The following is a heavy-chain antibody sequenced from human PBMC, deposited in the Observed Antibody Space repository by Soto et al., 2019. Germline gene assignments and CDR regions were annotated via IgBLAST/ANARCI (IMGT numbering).Heavy chain of an antibody. D-gene: IGHD6-13*01. CDR1: GGSISSYY. Sequence: TSETLSLTCTVSGGSISSYYWSWIRQPPGKGLEWIGYIYYTGSTNYNPSLKSRVTISVDTSKNQFSLKLSSVTAADTAVYYCARTSYLGYSSSWHQGLDYWGQGTLVTVSS. CDR2: IYYTGST. V-gene: IGHV4-59*08. J-gene: IGHJ4*02. CDR3: ARTSYLGYSSSWHQGLDY.